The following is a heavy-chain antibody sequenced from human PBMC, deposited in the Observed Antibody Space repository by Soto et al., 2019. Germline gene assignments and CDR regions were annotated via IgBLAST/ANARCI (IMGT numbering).Heavy chain of an antibody. CDR1: GGSVSSGSYY. CDR2: IYYSGST. Sequence: PSETLSLTCTVSGGSVSSGSYYWSWIRQPPGKGLEWIGYIYYSGSTNYNPSLKSRVTISVDTSKNQFSLKLSSVTAADTAVYYCARVGRYQLLSNNWFDPWGQGTLVTVSS. V-gene: IGHV4-61*01. J-gene: IGHJ5*02. D-gene: IGHD2-2*01. CDR3: ARVGRYQLLSNNWFDP.